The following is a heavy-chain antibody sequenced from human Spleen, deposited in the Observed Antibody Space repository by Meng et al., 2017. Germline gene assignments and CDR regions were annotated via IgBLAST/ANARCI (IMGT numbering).Heavy chain of an antibody. D-gene: IGHD2/OR15-2a*01. J-gene: IGHJ4*02. CDR1: GGSFSGYY. Sequence: QARPPQWGAGLLKPSEALSLTCAVYGGSFSGYYWSWIRQPPGKGLEWIGEINHRGDTKHNPSLRSRVTISVDTSKNQFSLKLNSVTAADTAVYYCARTRVLYYFDQWGQGTLVTVSS. CDR3: ARTRVLYYFDQ. V-gene: IGHV4-34*02. CDR2: INHRGDT.